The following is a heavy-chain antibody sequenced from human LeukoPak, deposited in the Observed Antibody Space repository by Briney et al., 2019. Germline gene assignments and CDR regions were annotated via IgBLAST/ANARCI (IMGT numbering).Heavy chain of an antibody. J-gene: IGHJ4*02. D-gene: IGHD2-15*01. V-gene: IGHV3-9*01. CDR1: GFIFDEYA. CDR2: ISWTGDNI. CDR3: ARAVGDCSGGSCYSELDY. Sequence: GGSLRLSCEASGFIFDEYAMHWVRQAPGKGLEWVSGISWTGDNIAYADSVKGRFTISRDNSKSTLYLQMNSLRAEDTAVYYCARAVGDCSGGSCYSELDYWGQGALVTVSS.